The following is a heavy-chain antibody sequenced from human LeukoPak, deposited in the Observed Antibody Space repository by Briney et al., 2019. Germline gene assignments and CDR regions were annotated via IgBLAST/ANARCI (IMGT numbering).Heavy chain of an antibody. J-gene: IGHJ6*03. CDR1: GFTFSSYE. Sequence: PGGSLRLSCAASGFTFSSYEMNWVRQAPGKGLEWVSSISSSSNYIYYADSVKGRFTISRDNAKNSLYLQMNSLRAEDTAVYYCARDLAAMVTSMDVWGKGTTVTVSS. CDR3: ARDLAAMVTSMDV. D-gene: IGHD5-18*01. CDR2: ISSSSNYI. V-gene: IGHV3-21*01.